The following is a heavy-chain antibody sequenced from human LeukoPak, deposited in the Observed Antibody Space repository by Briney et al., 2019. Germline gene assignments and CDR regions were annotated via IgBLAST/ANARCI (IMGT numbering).Heavy chain of an antibody. CDR2: ISLTGRT. CDR3: TRESGPYCPFGY. CDR1: GGSITSTNW. J-gene: IGHJ4*02. V-gene: IGHV4-4*02. Sequence: SSETLSLTCGVSGGSITSTNWWSWVRQPPGQGLEWIEEISLTGRTNYNPPLIGRVIMSLDESRNQLSLTLTSVTAADTAMYYCTRESGPYCPFGYWGQGTLVVVPS. D-gene: IGHD1-26*01.